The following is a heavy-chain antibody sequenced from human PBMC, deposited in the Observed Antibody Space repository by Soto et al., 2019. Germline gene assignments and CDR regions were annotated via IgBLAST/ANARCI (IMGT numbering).Heavy chain of an antibody. D-gene: IGHD3-22*01. Sequence: PGGSLRLSCAASGVTFSSYVMSWDRQTPGKGLEWVSAISSTGGSTNYADSVKGRFTISRDNSKNTVYMQMNSLRAEDTAVYYCAKGERFDSSGYYYKDAFDIWGQGTMVTVSS. J-gene: IGHJ3*02. CDR2: ISSTGGST. CDR1: GVTFSSYV. CDR3: AKGERFDSSGYYYKDAFDI. V-gene: IGHV3-23*01.